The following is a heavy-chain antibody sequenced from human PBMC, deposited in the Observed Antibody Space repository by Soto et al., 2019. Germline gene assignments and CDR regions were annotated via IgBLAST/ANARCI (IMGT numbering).Heavy chain of an antibody. J-gene: IGHJ4*02. D-gene: IGHD4-4*01. V-gene: IGHV3-33*01. CDR2: IWNAGNNK. Sequence: QVQLVESGGGVVQPGRSLSLSCAASGFTFSSHAMNWVRQAPGKGLAWVALIWNAGNNKYYADAGSVKGRFTISRDNSRNTLYLEMNSVRADDTGVYYCARGPDYSNFGYFDYWGQGTLVTVSS. CDR1: GFTFSSHA. CDR3: ARGPDYSNFGYFDY.